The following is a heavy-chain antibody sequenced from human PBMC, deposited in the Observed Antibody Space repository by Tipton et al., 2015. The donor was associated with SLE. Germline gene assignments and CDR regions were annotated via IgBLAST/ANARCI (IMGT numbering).Heavy chain of an antibody. CDR2: IYTSGST. CDR3: ARGSVRADDF. J-gene: IGHJ4*02. V-gene: IGHV4-61*02. D-gene: IGHD4-17*01. CDR1: GDSISSAPSSGSYY. Sequence: TLSLTCTVSGDSISSAPSSGSYYWNWIRQPAGKGLEWIGRIYTSGSTNYNPPLKSRLTISVDTSKNQFSLKLTSVTAADTAIYYCARGSVRADDFWGQGILVTVSP.